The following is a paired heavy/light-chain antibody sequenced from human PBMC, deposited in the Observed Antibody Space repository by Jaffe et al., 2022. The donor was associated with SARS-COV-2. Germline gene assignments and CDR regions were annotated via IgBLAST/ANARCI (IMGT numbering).Heavy chain of an antibody. CDR1: GYTLTELS. J-gene: IGHJ6*02. CDR2: FDPEDGET. CDR3: ATGTVWRGYYKVYGMDV. Sequence: QVQLVQSGAEVKKPGASVKVSCKVSGYTLTELSMHWVRQAPGKGLEWMGGFDPEDGETIYAQKFQGRVTMTEDTSTDTAYMELSSLRSEDTAVYYCATGTVWRGYYKVYGMDVWGQGTTVTVSS. D-gene: IGHD3-3*01. V-gene: IGHV1-24*01.
Light chain of an antibody. CDR1: QSLLHSDGKTY. Sequence: DIVMTQTPLSLSVTPGQPASISCKSSQSLLHSDGKTYLYWYLQKPGQPPQLLIYEVSNRFSGVPDRFSGSGSGTDFTLKISRVEAEDVGVYYCMQSIQLPLTFGPGTKVDIK. J-gene: IGKJ3*01. CDR3: MQSIQLPLT. CDR2: EVS. V-gene: IGKV2D-29*01.